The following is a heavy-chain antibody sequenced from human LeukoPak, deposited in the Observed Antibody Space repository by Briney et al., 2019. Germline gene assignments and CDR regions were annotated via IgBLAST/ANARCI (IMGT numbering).Heavy chain of an antibody. CDR2: ISGSGGST. CDR3: AKADVLLWFGPVFDP. CDR1: GLTFSRYA. J-gene: IGHJ5*02. Sequence: SGGSLRLSCAASGLTFSRYAMSWVRQAPGKGLEWVSAISGSGGSTYYADSVKGRFTISRDNSKNTLYLQMNSLRAEDTAVYYCAKADVLLWFGPVFDPWGQGTLVTVSS. V-gene: IGHV3-23*01. D-gene: IGHD3-10*01.